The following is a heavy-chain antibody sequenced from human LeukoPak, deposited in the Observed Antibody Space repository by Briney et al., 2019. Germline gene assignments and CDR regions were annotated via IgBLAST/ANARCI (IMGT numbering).Heavy chain of an antibody. J-gene: IGHJ4*02. CDR3: ARASSDDTAMATPFAY. V-gene: IGHV1-69*13. CDR2: ITPIFGTA. Sequence: GASVKVSCKASGYTFTGSYIHWMRQAPGQGLEWMGGITPIFGTANYVQKFQGRVTITADEFTKTAYMELSRPRSEDTAIYYCARASSDDTAMATPFAYWGQGTLVTVSS. D-gene: IGHD5-18*01. CDR1: GYTFTGSY.